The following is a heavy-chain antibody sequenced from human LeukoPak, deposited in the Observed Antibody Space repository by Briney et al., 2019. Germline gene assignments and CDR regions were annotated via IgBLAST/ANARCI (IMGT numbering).Heavy chain of an antibody. CDR3: ARDPRGRPAGTLFDY. D-gene: IGHD6-19*01. J-gene: IGHJ4*02. V-gene: IGHV3-30-3*01. CDR2: ISYDGSNK. Sequence: GRSLRLSCAASGFTFSSYAMHWVRQAPGKGLEWVAVISYDGSNKYYADSVKGRFTISRDNAKNSLYLQMNSLRAEDTAVYYCARDPRGRPAGTLFDYWGQGTLVTVSS. CDR1: GFTFSSYA.